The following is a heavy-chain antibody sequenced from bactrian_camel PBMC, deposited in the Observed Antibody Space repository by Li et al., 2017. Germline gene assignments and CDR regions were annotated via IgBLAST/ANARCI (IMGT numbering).Heavy chain of an antibody. CDR2: ITTDDHT. D-gene: IGHD5*01. CDR1: GYTFRRYC. Sequence: QVQLVESGGGSVQAGGSLRLSCATSGYTFRRYCMGWFRQYPGKDREDVASITTDDHTTYADSVKGRFTISKDNAENTLNLQMNDLKPEDTAMYYCAADEYCGGGGVGWRGQGTQVTVS. V-gene: IGHV3S53*01. J-gene: IGHJ4*01.